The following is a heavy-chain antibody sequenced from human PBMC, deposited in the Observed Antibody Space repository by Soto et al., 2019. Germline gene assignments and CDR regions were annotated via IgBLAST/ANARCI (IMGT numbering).Heavy chain of an antibody. J-gene: IGHJ6*02. D-gene: IGHD2-2*01. CDR1: GFTFSSYG. CDR3: AKDSNVDCSSTSCYYYYGIDV. Sequence: ALRLSCAASGFTFSSYGIHWVRQAPGKGLEWVAVISYDGSNKYYADSVKGRFTISRDNSKNTLYLQMNSLRAEDTAVYYCAKDSNVDCSSTSCYYYYGIDVWGQGTTVTVSS. CDR2: ISYDGSNK. V-gene: IGHV3-30*18.